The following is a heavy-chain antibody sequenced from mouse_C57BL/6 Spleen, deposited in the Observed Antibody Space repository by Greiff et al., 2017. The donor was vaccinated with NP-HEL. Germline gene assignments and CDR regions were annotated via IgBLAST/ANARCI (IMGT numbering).Heavy chain of an antibody. CDR2: INPNNGGT. J-gene: IGHJ4*01. CDR3: ARGLYDYYAMDY. D-gene: IGHD1-3*01. CDR1: GYTFTDYY. Sequence: EVQLQQSGPELVKPGASVKISCKASGYTFTDYYMNWVKQSHGKSLEWIGDINPNNGGTSYNQKFKGKATLTVDKSSSTAYMELRSLTSEDSAVYYCARGLYDYYAMDYWGQGTSVTVSS. V-gene: IGHV1-26*01.